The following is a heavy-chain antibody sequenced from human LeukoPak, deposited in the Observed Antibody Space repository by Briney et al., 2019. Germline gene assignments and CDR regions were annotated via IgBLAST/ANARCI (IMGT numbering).Heavy chain of an antibody. Sequence: SQTLSLTCAISGDSVSSNSAAWNWIRQSPSRGLEWLGRTYYRSKWHSYYAPSVKSRITINPDTSKNQFSLKLSSVTAADTAVYYCARGPGFVVVVIEPHWFDPWGQGTLVTVSS. CDR1: GDSVSSNSAA. D-gene: IGHD2-15*01. CDR3: ARGPGFVVVVIEPHWFDP. V-gene: IGHV6-1*01. CDR2: TYYRSKWHS. J-gene: IGHJ5*02.